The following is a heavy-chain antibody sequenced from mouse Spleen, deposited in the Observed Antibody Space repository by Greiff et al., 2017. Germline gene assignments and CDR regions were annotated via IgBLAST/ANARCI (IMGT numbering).Heavy chain of an antibody. CDR3: TGDYGNPFYYFDY. Sequence: VQLQESGAELVRPGASVTLSCKASGYTFTDYEMHWVKQTPVHGLEWIGAIDPETGGTAYNQKFKGKAILTADKSSSTAYMELRSLTSEDSAVYYCTGDYGNPFYYFDYWGQGTTLTVSS. J-gene: IGHJ2*01. D-gene: IGHD2-1*01. CDR2: IDPETGGT. V-gene: IGHV1-15*01. CDR1: GYTFTDYE.